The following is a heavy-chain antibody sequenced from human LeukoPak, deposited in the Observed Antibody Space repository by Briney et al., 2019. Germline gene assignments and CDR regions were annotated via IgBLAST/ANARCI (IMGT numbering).Heavy chain of an antibody. Sequence: SETLSLTCAVYGGSFSGYYWSWIRQPPRKGLEWIGEINHSGSTNYNPSLKSRVTISVDTSNNQFSLKLSSVTAADTAVYYCARDRTVAPFDYWGQGTLVTVSS. CDR2: INHSGST. CDR3: ARDRTVAPFDY. J-gene: IGHJ4*02. D-gene: IGHD2-2*01. V-gene: IGHV4-34*01. CDR1: GGSFSGYY.